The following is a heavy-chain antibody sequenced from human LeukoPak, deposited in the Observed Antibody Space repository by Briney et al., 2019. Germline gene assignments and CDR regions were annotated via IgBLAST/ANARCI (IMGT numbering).Heavy chain of an antibody. D-gene: IGHD1-1*01. J-gene: IGHJ5*02. CDR2: INPNGGDT. CDR3: ARGSNWKENWFDP. Sequence: ASVKVSCKASGYTFTDYHMHWVRQAPGQGLEWMGRINPNGGDTNYAQKVQGRVTMTRDTSITTAYMELSSLRSDDTAVYYCARGSNWKENWFDPWGQGTLVIVSS. V-gene: IGHV1-2*06. CDR1: GYTFTDYH.